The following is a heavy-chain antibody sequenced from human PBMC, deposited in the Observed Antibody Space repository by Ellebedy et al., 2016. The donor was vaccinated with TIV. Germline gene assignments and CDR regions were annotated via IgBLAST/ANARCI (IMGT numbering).Heavy chain of an antibody. CDR1: GFTVSSNY. D-gene: IGHD6-19*01. Sequence: PGGSLRLSCAASGFTVSSNYMSWVRQAPGKGLEWVSVIYSGGSTYYADSVKSRFTISRDNSKNTLYLQMNSLRAEDTAVYYCARDQGSGWYGFDYWGQGTLVTVSS. J-gene: IGHJ4*02. V-gene: IGHV3-66*01. CDR2: IYSGGST. CDR3: ARDQGSGWYGFDY.